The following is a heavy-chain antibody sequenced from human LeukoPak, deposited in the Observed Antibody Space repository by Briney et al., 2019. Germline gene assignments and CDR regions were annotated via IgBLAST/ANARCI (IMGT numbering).Heavy chain of an antibody. V-gene: IGHV1-2*02. J-gene: IGHJ3*02. D-gene: IGHD3-3*01. Sequence: GASVKVSCKVSGYTLTELSMHWVRQAPGQGLEWMGWINPNSGGTNYAQKFQGRVTMTRDTSISTAYMDLCRLRSDDTAAYYCARHGRFYDAFDIWGQGTMVTVSS. CDR3: ARHGRFYDAFDI. CDR1: GYTLTELS. CDR2: INPNSGGT.